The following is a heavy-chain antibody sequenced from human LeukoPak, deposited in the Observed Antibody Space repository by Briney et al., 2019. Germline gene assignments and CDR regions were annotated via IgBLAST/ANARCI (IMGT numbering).Heavy chain of an antibody. V-gene: IGHV1-18*01. D-gene: IGHD1-26*01. Sequence: ASVKVSCKTSGYTFPSYGISWARQAPGQGLEWMGWISPYNGNTNYAQKVQGRVSMTTDTSTSTAYMELRSLRSDDTAVYYCARETSGSYIGTCDSWGQGTLVTVSS. CDR3: ARETSGSYIGTCDS. J-gene: IGHJ4*02. CDR2: ISPYNGNT. CDR1: GYTFPSYG.